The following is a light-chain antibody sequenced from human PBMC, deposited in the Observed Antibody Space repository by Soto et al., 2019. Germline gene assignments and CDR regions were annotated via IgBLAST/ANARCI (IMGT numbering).Light chain of an antibody. J-gene: IGKJ1*01. CDR2: DAS. Sequence: EIVLTQSPATLSLSPGERATLSCGASQSVGTYLAWYQQKPGRAPRLLIYDASKRAPGIPARFSGSGSGTDFALTVSSLEPEEFAVYYCQQRSNWPPWTFGQGTKVEIK. CDR1: QSVGTY. CDR3: QQRSNWPPWT. V-gene: IGKV3-11*01.